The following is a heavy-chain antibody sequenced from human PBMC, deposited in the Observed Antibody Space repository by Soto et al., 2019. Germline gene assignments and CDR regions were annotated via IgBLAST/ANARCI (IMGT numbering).Heavy chain of an antibody. CDR3: AGRRGYCSSTSCHRGYYYYYYGMDV. CDR1: GGSFSGYY. Sequence: SETLSLTCAVYGGSFSGYYWSWIRQPPGKGLEWIGEINHSGSTNYNPSLKSRVTISVDTSKNQFSLKLSSVTAADTAVYYCAGRRGYCSSTSCHRGYYYYYYGMDVWGQGTTVTVSS. J-gene: IGHJ6*02. D-gene: IGHD2-2*01. V-gene: IGHV4-34*01. CDR2: INHSGST.